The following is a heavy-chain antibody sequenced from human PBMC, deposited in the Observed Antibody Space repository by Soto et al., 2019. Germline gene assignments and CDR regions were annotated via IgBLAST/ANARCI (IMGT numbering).Heavy chain of an antibody. J-gene: IGHJ6*02. Sequence: QVQLVQSGAEMRKPGSSVKVSCKASGGTFSSYAISWVRQAPGQGLEWMGGIIPIFGTANYAQKFQGRVTITADESTSTAYMELSSLRSEVTAVYHCAKRVVPPGDYYGMDVWGQGTTVTVSS. CDR1: GGTFSSYA. V-gene: IGHV1-69*01. CDR3: AKRVVPPGDYYGMDV. D-gene: IGHD3-3*01. CDR2: IIPIFGTA.